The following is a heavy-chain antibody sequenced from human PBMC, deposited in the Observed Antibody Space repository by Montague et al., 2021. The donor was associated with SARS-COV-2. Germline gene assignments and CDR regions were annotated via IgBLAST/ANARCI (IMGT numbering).Heavy chain of an antibody. CDR1: GFTVTSNY. CDR3: ARGGGLRNYGMDA. J-gene: IGHJ6*02. Sequence: SLRLSCAASGFTVTSNYMSWVRQALGKGLEWVSVIYDGGSTYYADSVKGRFTISRDNSKNTLYLQMNSLRAEDTAVYYCARGGGLRNYGMDAWGQGTTVTVSS. V-gene: IGHV3-53*01. D-gene: IGHD5-12*01. CDR2: IYDGGST.